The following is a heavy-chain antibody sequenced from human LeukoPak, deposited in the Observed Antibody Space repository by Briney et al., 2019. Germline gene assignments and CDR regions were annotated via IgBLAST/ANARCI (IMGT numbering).Heavy chain of an antibody. CDR2: IKQDGSEK. D-gene: IGHD4-17*01. V-gene: IGHV3-7*01. Sequence: GGSLRLSCAASGFTFSTSWMNWIRQAPGKGLEWVANIKQDGSEKYYVDSVKGRFTISRDNAKNSLYLQMNSLRAEDTAVYYCARDYGDYFPHYWGQGTLVTVSS. J-gene: IGHJ4*02. CDR3: ARDYGDYFPHY. CDR1: GFTFSTSW.